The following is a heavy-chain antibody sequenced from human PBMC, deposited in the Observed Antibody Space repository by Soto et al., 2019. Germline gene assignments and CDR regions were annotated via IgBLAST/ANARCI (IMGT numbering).Heavy chain of an antibody. CDR1: GFTFSSYA. CDR2: ISGSGGST. J-gene: IGHJ5*02. D-gene: IGHD3-22*01. CDR3: AKAGYYDSSGYYYPT. Sequence: PGGSLRLSCAASGFTFSSYAMSWVRRAPGKGLEWVSAISGSGGSTYYADSVKGRFTISRDNSKNTLYLQMNSLRAEDTAVYYCAKAGYYDSSGYYYPTWGQGTLVTVSS. V-gene: IGHV3-23*01.